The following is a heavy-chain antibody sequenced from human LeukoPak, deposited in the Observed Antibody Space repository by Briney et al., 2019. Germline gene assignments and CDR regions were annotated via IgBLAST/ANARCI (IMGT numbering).Heavy chain of an antibody. CDR3: AKVMDRDIVATIRLGSQYYFDY. D-gene: IGHD5-12*01. J-gene: IGHJ4*02. Sequence: GGSLRLSCAASGLTFSSYGMHWVRQAPGKGLEWVAFIRSDGSNKYYADSVKGRFTISRDNSKNTLYLQLNSLRAEDTAVYYCAKVMDRDIVATIRLGSQYYFDYWGQGTLVTVSS. V-gene: IGHV3-30*02. CDR2: IRSDGSNK. CDR1: GLTFSSYG.